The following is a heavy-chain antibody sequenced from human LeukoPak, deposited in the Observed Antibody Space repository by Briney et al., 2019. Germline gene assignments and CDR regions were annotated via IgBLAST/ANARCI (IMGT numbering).Heavy chain of an antibody. CDR1: GFTFSDYY. CDR3: ARALVQSSSYDAFDI. D-gene: IGHD6-6*01. Sequence: PGGSLRLSCAASGFTFSDYYMSWIRQTPGKGLEWVSYISSGGYTIYYTDSVKGRFTISRDNAKDSLYLQMNSLRAEDTAMYYCARALVQSSSYDAFDIWGQGTMVSVSS. J-gene: IGHJ3*02. V-gene: IGHV3-11*01. CDR2: ISSGGYTI.